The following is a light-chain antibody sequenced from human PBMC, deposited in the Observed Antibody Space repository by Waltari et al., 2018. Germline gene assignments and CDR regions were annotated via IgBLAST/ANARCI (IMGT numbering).Light chain of an antibody. CDR1: QSVGSSY. CDR2: PAS. J-gene: IGKJ2*01. CDR3: QQHGSPPDT. V-gene: IGKV3-20*01. Sequence: LSCRASQSVGSSYLAWYRHKPGQPLRLLIYPASSRATGIPDRFSGSGSGTDFTLTINRLEPEDFAVYYWQQHGSPPDTFGQGTKVDIK.